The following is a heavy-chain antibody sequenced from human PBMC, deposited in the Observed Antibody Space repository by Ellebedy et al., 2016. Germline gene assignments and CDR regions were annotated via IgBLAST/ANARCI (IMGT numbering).Heavy chain of an antibody. CDR2: IIPIFGTA. CDR3: ARDRYDILTGYSQNNWFDP. Sequence: SVKVSXKASGGTFSSYAISWVRQAPGQGLEWMGGIIPIFGTANYAQKFQGRVTITADESTSTAYMELSSLRSEDTAVYYCARDRYDILTGYSQNNWFDPWGQGTLVTVSS. D-gene: IGHD3-9*01. J-gene: IGHJ5*02. CDR1: GGTFSSYA. V-gene: IGHV1-69*13.